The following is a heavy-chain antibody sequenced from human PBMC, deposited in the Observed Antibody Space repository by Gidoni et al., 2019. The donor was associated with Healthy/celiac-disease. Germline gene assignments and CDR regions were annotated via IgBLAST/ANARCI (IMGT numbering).Heavy chain of an antibody. CDR1: GFTFSSYS. CDR3: ARERPIPGRVQAAAFDY. Sequence: EVQLVESGGGLVKPGGSLRLSCAASGFTFSSYSMNWVRQAPGKGLEWVSSISSSSSYIYYADSVKGRFTISRDNAKNSLYLQMNSLRAEDTAVYYCARERPIPGRVQAAAFDYWGQGTLVTVSS. V-gene: IGHV3-21*01. D-gene: IGHD6-25*01. J-gene: IGHJ4*02. CDR2: ISSSSSYI.